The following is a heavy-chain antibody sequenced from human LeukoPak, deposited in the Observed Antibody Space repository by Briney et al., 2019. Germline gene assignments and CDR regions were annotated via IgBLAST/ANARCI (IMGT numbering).Heavy chain of an antibody. CDR3: ANTPGVEMATIV. CDR2: ISGSGGST. V-gene: IGHV3-23*01. J-gene: IGHJ4*02. D-gene: IGHD5-24*01. Sequence: PGGSLRLSCAASEFTFSAYAMHWIRQAPGKGLEWVSTISGSGGSTYYADSVRGRFTISRDISRNTLYLQMNSLRAEDTAVYYCANTPGVEMATIVWGQGTLVTVSS. CDR1: EFTFSAYA.